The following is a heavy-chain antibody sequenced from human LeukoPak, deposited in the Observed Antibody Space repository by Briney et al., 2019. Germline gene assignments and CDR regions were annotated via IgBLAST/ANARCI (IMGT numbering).Heavy chain of an antibody. V-gene: IGHV3-30*18. CDR1: GFTSSSYG. J-gene: IGHJ4*02. Sequence: PGGSLRLSCAASGFTSSSYGMHWVRQAPGKGLEWVAVISYDGSNKYYADSVKGRFTISRDNSKNTLYLQMNSLRAEDTAVYYCAKDLYDSSGYYSPAIGYWGQGTLVTVSS. CDR3: AKDLYDSSGYYSPAIGY. CDR2: ISYDGSNK. D-gene: IGHD3-22*01.